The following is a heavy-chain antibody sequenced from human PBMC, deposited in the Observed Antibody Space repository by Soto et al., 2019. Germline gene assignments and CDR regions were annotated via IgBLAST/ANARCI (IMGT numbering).Heavy chain of an antibody. D-gene: IGHD3-10*01. CDR2: IYPGDSDA. CDR3: ARPRSGSYRLDYYGMDV. V-gene: IGHV5-51*01. CDR1: GYSFTNYW. J-gene: IGHJ6*02. Sequence: GESLKISCKGSGYSFTNYWIAWVRQMPGKGLEWMGIIYPGDSDARYSPSFQGQVTISADKSINTAYLQWISLKASDTAMYYCARPRSGSYRLDYYGMDVWGQGTTVTVSS.